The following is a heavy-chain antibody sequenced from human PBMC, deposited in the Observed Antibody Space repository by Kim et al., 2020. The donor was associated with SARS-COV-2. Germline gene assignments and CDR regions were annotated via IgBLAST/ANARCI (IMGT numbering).Heavy chain of an antibody. CDR2: I. D-gene: IGHD4-17*01. J-gene: IGHJ4*02. V-gene: IGHV3-21*01. Sequence: IYYADSGKGRFTISRDNAKNSLYLQMNSLRAEDTAVYYCARDEETYGGDYWGQGTLVTVSS. CDR3: ARDEETYGGDY.